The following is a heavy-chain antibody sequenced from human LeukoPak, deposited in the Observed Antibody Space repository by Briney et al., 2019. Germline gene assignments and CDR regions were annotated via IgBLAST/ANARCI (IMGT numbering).Heavy chain of an antibody. Sequence: SETLSLTCAVYGGSFSGYYWSWIRQPPGKGLEWIGEINHSGSTNHNPSLKSRVTISVDTSKNQFSLKLSSVTAADTAVYYCKGDQLLWLTSLITSDDAFDIWGQGTMVTVSS. D-gene: IGHD2-2*01. J-gene: IGHJ3*02. V-gene: IGHV4-34*01. CDR2: INHSGST. CDR1: GGSFSGYY. CDR3: KGDQLLWLTSLITSDDAFDI.